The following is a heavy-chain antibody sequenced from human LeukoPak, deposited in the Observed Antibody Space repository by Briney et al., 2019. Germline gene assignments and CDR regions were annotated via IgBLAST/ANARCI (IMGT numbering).Heavy chain of an antibody. CDR2: ISWNSGSI. CDR3: AKASTPSGSYHVDY. D-gene: IGHD1-26*01. Sequence: HPGRSLRLSCAASGFTFDDYAMHWVRQAPGKGLEWVSGISWNSGSIGYADSVKGRFTISRDNAKNSLYLQMNSLRAEDTALYYCAKASTPSGSYHVDYWGQGTLVTVSS. V-gene: IGHV3-9*01. CDR1: GFTFDDYA. J-gene: IGHJ4*02.